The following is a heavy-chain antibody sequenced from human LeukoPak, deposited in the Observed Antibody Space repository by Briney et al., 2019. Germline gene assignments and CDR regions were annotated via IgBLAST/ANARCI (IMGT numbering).Heavy chain of an antibody. D-gene: IGHD6-19*01. CDR1: GFTFSSYA. Sequence: GGSLRLSCAASGFTFSSYAMSWARQAPGKGLEWVSAISGSGGSTYYADSVKGRFTISRDNSKNTLYLQMNSLRAEDTAVYYCAKCLVRSYYFDYWGQGTLVTVSS. CDR3: AKCLVRSYYFDY. CDR2: ISGSGGST. J-gene: IGHJ4*02. V-gene: IGHV3-23*01.